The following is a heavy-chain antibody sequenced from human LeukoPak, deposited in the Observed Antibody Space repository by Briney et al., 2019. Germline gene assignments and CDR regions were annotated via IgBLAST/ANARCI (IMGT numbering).Heavy chain of an antibody. Sequence: PGGSLRLSCAASGFTFSSYSMNWVRQAPGKGLEWVSLTSSAGGSIYYADSVKGRFTISRDNAENSLYLQMNSLRAEDTAVYYCARACSSTSCYTDYWGQGTLVTVSS. CDR1: GFTFSSYS. V-gene: IGHV3-48*01. J-gene: IGHJ4*02. CDR2: TSSAGGSI. CDR3: ARACSSTSCYTDY. D-gene: IGHD2-2*02.